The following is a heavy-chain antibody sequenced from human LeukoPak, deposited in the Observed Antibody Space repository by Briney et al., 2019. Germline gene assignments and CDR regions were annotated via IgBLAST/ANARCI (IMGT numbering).Heavy chain of an antibody. J-gene: IGHJ3*02. D-gene: IGHD4-23*01. CDR3: ATDVSMTTVAPDAFDI. CDR1: GYTFTSYY. CDR2: INPSGGST. Sequence: ASVKVSCKASGYTFTSYYMHWVRQAPGQGLEWMGIINPSGGSTSYAQKFQGRVTMTRDTSTSTVYMELSSLRSEDTAVYYCATDVSMTTVAPDAFDIWGQGTMVTVSS. V-gene: IGHV1-46*01.